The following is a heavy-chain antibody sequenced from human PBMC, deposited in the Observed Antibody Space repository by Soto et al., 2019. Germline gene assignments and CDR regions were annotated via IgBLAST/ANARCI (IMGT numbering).Heavy chain of an antibody. Sequence: QVQLVQSGAEVKKPGASVKVSCKASGYTFTSYAMHWVRQAPGQRLEWMGWINAGNGNTKYSQKFQGRVTITRDTSASTADTETSSLRSEDTAVYYCASSYIAAAPYGMDVWGQGTTVTVSS. D-gene: IGHD6-13*01. V-gene: IGHV1-3*01. CDR3: ASSYIAAAPYGMDV. CDR2: INAGNGNT. CDR1: GYTFTSYA. J-gene: IGHJ6*02.